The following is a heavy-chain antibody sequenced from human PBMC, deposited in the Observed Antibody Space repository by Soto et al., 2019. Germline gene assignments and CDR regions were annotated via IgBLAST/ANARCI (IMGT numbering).Heavy chain of an antibody. CDR3: VQSRCGGDCLEIYSSHAYNGLDV. J-gene: IGHJ6*02. CDR2: LYWDDDK. D-gene: IGHD2-21*02. V-gene: IGHV2-5*02. Sequence: QVTLKESGPTLVKPTQTLTLTCTVSGLSLRTTGVGVGWVRQPPGKALEWLVLLYWDDDKRYSPSLRSRLTIAKDISEKQVVLTMTNMDTVDIATYYCVQSRCGGDCLEIYSSHAYNGLDVWGQGTTVTVSS. CDR1: GLSLRTTGVG.